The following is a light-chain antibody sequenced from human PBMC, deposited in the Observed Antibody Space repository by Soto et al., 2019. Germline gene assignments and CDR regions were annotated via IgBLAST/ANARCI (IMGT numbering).Light chain of an antibody. V-gene: IGLV2-11*01. CDR1: SSDVGGYNY. CDR2: DVS. CDR3: CSYAGSPRDV. Sequence: QSALTQPRSVSGSPGQSVTISCTGTSSDVGGYNYVSWYQQHPGKAPKVMIYDVSERPSGVPDRFSGSKSGNTASLTISGLQSEGEADYYCCSYAGSPRDVFGTGTKLTVL. J-gene: IGLJ1*01.